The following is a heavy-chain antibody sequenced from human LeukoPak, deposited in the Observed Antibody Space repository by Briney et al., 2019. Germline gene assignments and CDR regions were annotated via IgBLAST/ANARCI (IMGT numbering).Heavy chain of an antibody. Sequence: GGSLRLSCAASGFTLSSYWMHWVRQAPGKGLVWVSRINSDGSRTSYADSVKGRFTISRDNAKNTLYLQMNSLRAEDTAVYYCARDPDLGGYSFFDYWGQGTLVTVSS. CDR1: GFTLSSYW. CDR2: INSDGSRT. V-gene: IGHV3-74*01. CDR3: ARDPDLGGYSFFDY. J-gene: IGHJ4*02. D-gene: IGHD3-22*01.